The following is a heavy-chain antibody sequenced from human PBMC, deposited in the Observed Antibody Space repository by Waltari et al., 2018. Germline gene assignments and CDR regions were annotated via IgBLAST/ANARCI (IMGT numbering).Heavy chain of an antibody. D-gene: IGHD3-10*01. CDR3: ARDGYYGSGSYYY. CDR1: GYTFTSYA. CDR2: INAGNGNT. V-gene: IGHV1-3*01. J-gene: IGHJ4*02. Sequence: QVQLVQSGAEVKKPGASVKVSCKASGYTFTSYAMHWVRQAPGQRLEWMGWINAGNGNTKYSQKFQGRVTITRDTSASTAYMELSSLRSEDTAVYYCARDGYYGSGSYYYWGQGTLVTVSS.